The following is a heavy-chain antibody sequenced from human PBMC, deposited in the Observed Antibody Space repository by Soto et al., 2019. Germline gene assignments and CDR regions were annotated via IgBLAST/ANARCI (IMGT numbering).Heavy chain of an antibody. V-gene: IGHV1-18*01. Sequence: ASVKVSCKASGGTFSSYAISWVRQAPGQGLEWMGWISAYNGNTNYAQKLQGRVTITTDTSTSTAYMEPRSLRSDDTAVYYCARDVDTAEGNWFDPWGQGTLVTVSS. CDR2: ISAYNGNT. J-gene: IGHJ5*02. CDR1: GGTFSSYA. CDR3: ARDVDTAEGNWFDP. D-gene: IGHD5-18*01.